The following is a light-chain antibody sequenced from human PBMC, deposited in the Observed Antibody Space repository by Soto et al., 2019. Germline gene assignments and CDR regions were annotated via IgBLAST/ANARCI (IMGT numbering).Light chain of an antibody. V-gene: IGKV4-1*01. J-gene: IGKJ4*01. CDR2: WAS. CDR1: QSVLYSTNNKNY. Sequence: DFVMTQSPDSLAVSLGERATINCKSSQSVLYSTNNKNYLAWYQQKPGQPPKLRIYWASTRESGVPDRFSGSGSGTDFTLTISSLQAEDVALCFCQQYYTNPFTFGGGTKVEIK. CDR3: QQYYTNPFT.